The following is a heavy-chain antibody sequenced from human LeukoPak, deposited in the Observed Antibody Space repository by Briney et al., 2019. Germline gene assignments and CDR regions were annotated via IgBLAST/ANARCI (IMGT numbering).Heavy chain of an antibody. CDR2: IYYSGSI. Sequence: PSETLSLTCTVSGGSISSYYWSWIRQPPGKGLEWIGYIYYSGSINYNPSLKSRVTISVDTSKNQFSLKLSSVTAADTAVYYCARHLAFGGVTDYWGQGTLVTVSS. V-gene: IGHV4-59*08. J-gene: IGHJ4*02. CDR1: GGSISSYY. D-gene: IGHD3-16*01. CDR3: ARHLAFGGVTDY.